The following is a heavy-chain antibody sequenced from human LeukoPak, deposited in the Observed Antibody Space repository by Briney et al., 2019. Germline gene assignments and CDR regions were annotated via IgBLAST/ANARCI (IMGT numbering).Heavy chain of an antibody. CDR1: GFTVSSNY. CDR3: ARDRSWPSYFDY. D-gene: IGHD6-13*01. Sequence: GGSLRLSCAASGFTVSSNYMSWVRQAPGKGLEWVSVIYSGGSTYYADSVKGRFTISRDNSKNTLYLQMNSLRAEDTAEYYCARDRSWPSYFDYWGQGTLVTVSS. V-gene: IGHV3-53*01. CDR2: IYSGGST. J-gene: IGHJ4*02.